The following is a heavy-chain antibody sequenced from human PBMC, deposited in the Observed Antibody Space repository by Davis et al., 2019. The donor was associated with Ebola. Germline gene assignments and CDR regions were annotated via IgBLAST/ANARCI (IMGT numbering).Heavy chain of an antibody. D-gene: IGHD2-15*01. V-gene: IGHV1-2*02. CDR3: ARAIRGGSYYYYYGMDV. CDR1: GYTFTDYY. Sequence: ASVKVSCKASGYTFTDYYMHWVRQAPGQGLEWMGWINPKSGDTNFAQKFQGRVTLTRDTSISTAYMELSSLRSEDTAVYYCARAIRGGSYYYYYGMDVWGQGTTVTVSS. J-gene: IGHJ6*02. CDR2: INPKSGDT.